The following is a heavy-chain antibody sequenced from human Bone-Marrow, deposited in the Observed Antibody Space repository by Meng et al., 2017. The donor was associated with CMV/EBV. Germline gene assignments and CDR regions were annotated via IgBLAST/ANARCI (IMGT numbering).Heavy chain of an antibody. V-gene: IGHV4-30-4*08. Sequence: LSCTVSGDSINSADYYWSWIRQPPGKGLEWIGNIDYRGTTYYNPSLRSRVTISADTSKKQFSVMLNSLTVADTAVYYCARWVVGIALYSDYWGRGMLVTVDS. CDR1: GDSINSADYY. CDR2: IDYRGTT. CDR3: ARWVVGIALYSDY. J-gene: IGHJ4*02. D-gene: IGHD1-26*01.